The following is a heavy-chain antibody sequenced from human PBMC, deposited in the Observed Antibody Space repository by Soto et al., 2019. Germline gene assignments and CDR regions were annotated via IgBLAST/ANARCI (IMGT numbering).Heavy chain of an antibody. D-gene: IGHD3-22*01. V-gene: IGHV6-1*01. CDR3: ARGADYDSSGYYYIGY. Sequence: SQTLSLTCGISGDSVSSNGAAWHWIRQSPSRGLEWLGRTYYRSKWYNDYAVSVKSRITINPDTSKNQFSLQLNFVTPEDTAVYYCARGADYDSSGYYYIGYWGQGTLVTVSS. CDR2: TYYRSKWYN. CDR1: GDSVSSNGAA. J-gene: IGHJ4*02.